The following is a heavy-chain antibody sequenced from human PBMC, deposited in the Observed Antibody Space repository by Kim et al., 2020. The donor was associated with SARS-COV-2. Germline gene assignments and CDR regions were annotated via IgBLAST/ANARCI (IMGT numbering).Heavy chain of an antibody. D-gene: IGHD1-26*01. CDR3: ARRIGGSYFTHFDY. Sequence: VDSVNSRFTISRDNAKNSLYLQMNSLRAEDTAVYYCARRIGGSYFTHFDYWGQGTLVTVSS. V-gene: IGHV3-7*01. J-gene: IGHJ4*02.